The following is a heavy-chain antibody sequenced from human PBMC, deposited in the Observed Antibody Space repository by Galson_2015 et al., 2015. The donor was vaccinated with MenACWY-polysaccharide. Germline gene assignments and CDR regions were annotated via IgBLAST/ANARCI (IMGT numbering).Heavy chain of an antibody. D-gene: IGHD2-21*02. V-gene: IGHV3-23*01. CDR3: AKAVVATALLDY. CDR2: ISVGGDTT. CDR1: GFSFNGYA. Sequence: SLRLSCAASGFSFNGYAMSWVRRAPGKGLEWDSTISVGGDTTYYADSVKGRFTISRDNSKNTLYLQMNSLRAEDTAIYYCAKAVVATALLDYWGQGTLVTVSS. J-gene: IGHJ4*02.